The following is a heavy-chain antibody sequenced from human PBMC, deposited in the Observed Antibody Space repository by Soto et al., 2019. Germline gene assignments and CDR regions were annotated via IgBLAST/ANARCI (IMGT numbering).Heavy chain of an antibody. CDR1: GFTFRNYG. CDR2: IAYDGSHR. CDR3: AKDLGLVTGDHYYGMDV. D-gene: IGHD3-9*01. V-gene: IGHV3-30*18. Sequence: PGGSLRLSCAASGFTFRNYGMHWVRQAPGKGLEWVAVIAYDGSHRYHADSVKGRFTISRDNSKNTLFLQMNSLRAEDTAVYYCAKDLGLVTGDHYYGMDVWGQGTTVTVSS. J-gene: IGHJ6*02.